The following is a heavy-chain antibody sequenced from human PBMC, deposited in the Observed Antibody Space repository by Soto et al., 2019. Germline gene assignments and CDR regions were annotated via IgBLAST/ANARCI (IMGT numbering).Heavy chain of an antibody. CDR1: GGTFSSYA. Sequence: ASVKVSCKASGGTFSSYAISWVRQAPGQELEWMGGIIPIFGTANYAQKFQGRVTITADESTSTAYMELGSLRSEDTAVYYCARGNDILTGYYSLYGMDVWGQGTTVTVSS. D-gene: IGHD3-9*01. J-gene: IGHJ6*02. CDR3: ARGNDILTGYYSLYGMDV. V-gene: IGHV1-69*13. CDR2: IIPIFGTA.